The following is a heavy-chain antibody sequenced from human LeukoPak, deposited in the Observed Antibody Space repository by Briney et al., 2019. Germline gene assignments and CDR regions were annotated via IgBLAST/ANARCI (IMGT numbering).Heavy chain of an antibody. J-gene: IGHJ4*02. CDR1: GAYMNVFY. D-gene: IGHD3-22*01. CDR2: ISTSGNT. V-gene: IGHV4-4*07. Sequence: SEPLSLTCPVSGAYMNVFYWSWTRPPAGKGLQWIGRISTSGNTDYNPSLRSRVSMSVDTSRNQFSLKLASVTAADTAVYYCVSDSFSDSGGYFSYWGQGTPVTVSS. CDR3: VSDSFSDSGGYFSY.